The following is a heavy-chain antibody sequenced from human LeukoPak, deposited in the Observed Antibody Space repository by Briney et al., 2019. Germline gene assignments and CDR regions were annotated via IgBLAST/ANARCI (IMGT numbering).Heavy chain of an antibody. V-gene: IGHV3-23*01. J-gene: IGHJ4*02. CDR3: ALREPYYYDSSGYLDY. D-gene: IGHD3-22*01. CDR2: ISGSGGST. Sequence: PGGTLRLSCAASGFTFSSYGMSWVRQAPGKGLEWVSAISGSGGSTYYADSVKGRFTISRDNSKNTLYLQMNSLRAEDTAVYYCALREPYYYDSSGYLDYWGQGTLVTVSS. CDR1: GFTFSSYG.